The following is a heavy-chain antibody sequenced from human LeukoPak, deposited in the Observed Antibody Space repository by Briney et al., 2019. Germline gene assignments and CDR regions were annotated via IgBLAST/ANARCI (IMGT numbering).Heavy chain of an antibody. Sequence: GGSLRLSCAASGFTFSSYSMNWVRQAPGKGLEWVSYISSSSSTIYYADSVKGRFTISRDNAKNSLHLQMNSLRAEDTAVYYCAKDHEYYYDSCGYYDYWGQGTLVTVSS. CDR1: GFTFSSYS. CDR3: AKDHEYYYDSCGYYDY. CDR2: ISSSSSTI. J-gene: IGHJ4*02. D-gene: IGHD3-22*01. V-gene: IGHV3-48*04.